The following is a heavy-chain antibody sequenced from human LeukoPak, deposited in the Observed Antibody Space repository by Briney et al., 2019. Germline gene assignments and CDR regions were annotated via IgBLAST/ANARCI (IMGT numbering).Heavy chain of an antibody. V-gene: IGHV3-21*01. D-gene: IGHD3-16*02. CDR2: ISSSSSYI. J-gene: IGHJ5*02. Sequence: PGGSLRLSCAASGFTFSSYSMNWVRQAPGKGLEWVSSISSSSSYIYYADSVKGRFTISRDNAKNSLYLQMNSPRAEDTAVYYCARGSITFGGVIVRGWFDPWGQGTLVTVSS. CDR3: ARGSITFGGVIVRGWFDP. CDR1: GFTFSSYS.